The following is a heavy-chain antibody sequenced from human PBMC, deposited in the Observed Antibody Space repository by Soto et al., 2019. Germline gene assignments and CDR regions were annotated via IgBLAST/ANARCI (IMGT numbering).Heavy chain of an antibody. CDR3: ARVERTLAAAPKNNWFDP. CDR2: INHSGST. J-gene: IGHJ5*02. CDR1: GGSFSGYY. V-gene: IGHV4-34*01. Sequence: SETLSLTCAVYGGSFSGYYWSWIRQPPGKGLEWIGEINHSGSTNYNPSLKSRVTISVDTSKNQFSLKLSSVTAADTAVYYCARVERTLAAAPKNNWFDPWGQGTLVTVSS. D-gene: IGHD6-13*01.